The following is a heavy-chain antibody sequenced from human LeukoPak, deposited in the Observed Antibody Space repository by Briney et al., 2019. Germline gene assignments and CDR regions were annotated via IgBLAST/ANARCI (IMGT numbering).Heavy chain of an antibody. J-gene: IGHJ6*02. CDR2: IYPGDSDT. V-gene: IGHV5-51*01. CDR1: GYSFTSYW. CDR3: ARLGGGYCSSTSCYANAHYYYGMDV. D-gene: IGHD2-2*01. Sequence: GESLKISCKGSGYSFTSYWIGWVRQMPGKGLEWMGIIYPGDSDTRYSPSFQGQVTISADKSISTAYLQWSSLKASDTAMYYCARLGGGYCSSTSCYANAHYYYGMDVWGQGTTVTVSS.